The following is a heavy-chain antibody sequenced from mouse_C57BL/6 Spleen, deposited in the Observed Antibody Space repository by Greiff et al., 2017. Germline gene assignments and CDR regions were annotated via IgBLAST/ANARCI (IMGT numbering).Heavy chain of an antibody. J-gene: IGHJ2*01. D-gene: IGHD1-1*01. CDR1: GYAFSSYW. V-gene: IGHV1-80*01. Sequence: QVQLQQSGAELVKPGASVSISCKASGYAFSSYWMNWVKQRPGKGLERSGQIYPGDGDTNYNGQFMGKATLTADKSSSTAYMQLSSLTSEDAAVYFCARGVDYFDYWGQGTTLTVSS. CDR3: ARGVDYFDY. CDR2: IYPGDGDT.